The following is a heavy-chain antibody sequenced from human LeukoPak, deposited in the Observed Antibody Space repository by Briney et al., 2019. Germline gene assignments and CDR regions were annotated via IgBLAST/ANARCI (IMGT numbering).Heavy chain of an antibody. V-gene: IGHV3-11*04. Sequence: GGSLRLSCAASGFTFSDYYMSWIRQAPGKGLEWVSYISSSGSTIYYADSVKGRFTISRDNAKNSLYLQMNSLRAEDTAVYYCASPPVLRFLESDVWGKGTTVTVSS. J-gene: IGHJ6*04. D-gene: IGHD3-3*01. CDR3: ASPPVLRFLESDV. CDR1: GFTFSDYY. CDR2: ISSSGSTI.